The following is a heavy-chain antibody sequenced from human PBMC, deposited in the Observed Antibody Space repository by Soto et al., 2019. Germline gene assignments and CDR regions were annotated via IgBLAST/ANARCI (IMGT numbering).Heavy chain of an antibody. CDR1: GGSISSSNW. CDR3: AGSRDGYNLANYYYSGMDV. D-gene: IGHD5-12*01. J-gene: IGHJ6*02. V-gene: IGHV4-4*02. Sequence: QVQLQESGPGLVKPSGTLSLTCAVSGGSISSSNWWSWVRQPPGKGLEWIGEIYHSGSTNYNPSLKSRVTISVDKSKNQFSLKLISVTAADTAVYYCAGSRDGYNLANYYYSGMDVWGQGTTVTVSS. CDR2: IYHSGST.